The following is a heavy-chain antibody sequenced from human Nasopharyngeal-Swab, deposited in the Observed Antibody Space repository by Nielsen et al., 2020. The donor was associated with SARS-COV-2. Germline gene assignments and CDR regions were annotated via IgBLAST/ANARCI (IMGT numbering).Heavy chain of an antibody. CDR1: GFTFSSYA. CDR3: ARAQGLGRRIAAALVY. D-gene: IGHD6-13*01. CDR2: ISYDGSNK. V-gene: IGHV3-30*04. J-gene: IGHJ4*02. Sequence: GGSLRLSCAASGFTFSSYAMHWVRQAPGKGLEWVAVISYDGSNKYYADSVKGRFTISRDNSKNMLYLQMNSLRAEDTAVYYCARAQGLGRRIAAALVYWGQGTLVTVSS.